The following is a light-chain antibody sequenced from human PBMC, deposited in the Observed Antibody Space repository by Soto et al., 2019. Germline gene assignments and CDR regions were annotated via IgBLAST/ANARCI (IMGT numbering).Light chain of an antibody. CDR3: LQDYSYPWT. J-gene: IGKJ1*01. Sequence: AIQMTQSPSSLSASAGDGVTITCRASQDIRNDLGWYQQKPGKAPKLLIYASSRLLSGVPPRFSGSGSGTYFSLTISSLQPEDFATYYCLQDYSYPWTFGQGTRVQIK. CDR1: QDIRND. CDR2: ASS. V-gene: IGKV1-6*01.